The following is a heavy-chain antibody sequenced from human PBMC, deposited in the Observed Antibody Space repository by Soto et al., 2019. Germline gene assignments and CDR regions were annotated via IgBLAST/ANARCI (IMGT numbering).Heavy chain of an antibody. V-gene: IGHV3-23*01. CDR1: GFTFTNYA. J-gene: IGHJ6*02. CDR3: AYLTALNYCYGMDV. D-gene: IGHD1-26*01. CDR2: ISGSGSST. Sequence: GGSLRLSCAASGFTFTNYAMSWVRQAPGKGLEWVSAISGSGSSTYYADSVKGRFTISRDNSENTLFLQMNSLRAEDTAVYYCAYLTALNYCYGMDVWGQGTTVTVSS.